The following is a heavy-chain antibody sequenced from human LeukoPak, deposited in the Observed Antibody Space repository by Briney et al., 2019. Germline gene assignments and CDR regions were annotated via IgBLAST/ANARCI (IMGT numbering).Heavy chain of an antibody. J-gene: IGHJ4*02. D-gene: IGHD3-3*01. CDR1: GYTFTSYG. CDR3: ARDRGELRFLEWPAFGY. V-gene: IGHV1-18*01. Sequence: ASVKVSCKASGYTFTSYGISWVRQAPGQGLEWMGWISAYNGNTNYAQKLQGRVTMTTDTSTSTAYMELRSLRSDDTAVYYCARDRGELRFLEWPAFGYWGQGTLVTVSS. CDR2: ISAYNGNT.